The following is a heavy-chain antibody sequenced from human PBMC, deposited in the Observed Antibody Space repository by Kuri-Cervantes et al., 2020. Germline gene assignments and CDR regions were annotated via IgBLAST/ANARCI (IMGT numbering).Heavy chain of an antibody. Sequence: GESLKISCAASGFTLSNYDMTWVRQAPGKGLQWVAFIRYDGSDKYYTNSVKGRFTISRDNSKNTLYLQMNSLRPEDTAVYFCATPTLLCRTSACLEDYWGRGTLVTVSS. V-gene: IGHV3-30*02. D-gene: IGHD3-16*01. CDR1: GFTLSNYD. CDR2: IRYDGSDK. CDR3: ATPTLLCRTSACLEDY. J-gene: IGHJ4*02.